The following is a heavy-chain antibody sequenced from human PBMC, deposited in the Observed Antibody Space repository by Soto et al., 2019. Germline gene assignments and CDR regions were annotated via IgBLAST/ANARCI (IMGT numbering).Heavy chain of an antibody. Sequence: SETLSLTCTVSGGSISSYYWSWIRQSPGKELEWIGCIYYSGNTNYNPSLKSRVTISVNTSKNQFSLRLTSVTAADTAVYYCARAAVTHERYHYGMDVWGQGTTVTVSS. J-gene: IGHJ6*02. V-gene: IGHV4-59*01. CDR2: IYYSGNT. D-gene: IGHD4-17*01. CDR3: ARAAVTHERYHYGMDV. CDR1: GGSISSYY.